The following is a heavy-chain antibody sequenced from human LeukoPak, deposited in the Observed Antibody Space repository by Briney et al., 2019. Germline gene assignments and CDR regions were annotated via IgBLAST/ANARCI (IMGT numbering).Heavy chain of an antibody. CDR2: ISYDGSNK. J-gene: IGHJ5*02. CDR3: ARLLRYDFWHAYSLGWFDP. CDR1: GFTFSSYG. D-gene: IGHD3-3*01. Sequence: GGSLRLSCAASGFTFSSYGMHWVRQAPGKGLEWVAVISYDGSNKYYADSVKGRFTISRDNSKNTLYLQMNSLRAEDTAVYYCARLLRYDFWHAYSLGWFDPWDQGTLVTVSS. V-gene: IGHV3-30*03.